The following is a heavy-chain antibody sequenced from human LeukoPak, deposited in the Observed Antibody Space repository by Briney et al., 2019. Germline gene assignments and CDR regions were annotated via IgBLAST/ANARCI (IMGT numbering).Heavy chain of an antibody. CDR1: GFIFSNAV. CDR2: INSGSGTT. V-gene: IGHV3-23*01. D-gene: IGHD3-9*01. CDR3: AKESHYYDILTGRKTFDY. Sequence: GGSLRLSCAASGFIFSNAVMSWVRQAPGEGLEWVSAINSGSGTTYAESVKGRFTISRDNSKNTLYLQMNSLRAEDTAVYYCAKESHYYDILTGRKTFDYWGQGTLVTVSS. J-gene: IGHJ4*02.